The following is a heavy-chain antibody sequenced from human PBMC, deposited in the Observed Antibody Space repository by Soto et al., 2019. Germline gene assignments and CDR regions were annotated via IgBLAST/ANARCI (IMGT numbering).Heavy chain of an antibody. CDR1: AYTFTGHY. CDR3: GRGRSGQIVVFY. Sequence: GASVKVSCKASAYTFTGHYIHWVRQAPEQGPEWMGEIGPGSGATRYAQRFQGRVTMTRDMSITTVYMELNNLSPDDTAVYYCGRGRSGQIVVFYWGQGTPVTVSS. J-gene: IGHJ4*02. CDR2: IGPGSGAT. V-gene: IGHV1-2*02. D-gene: IGHD1-26*01.